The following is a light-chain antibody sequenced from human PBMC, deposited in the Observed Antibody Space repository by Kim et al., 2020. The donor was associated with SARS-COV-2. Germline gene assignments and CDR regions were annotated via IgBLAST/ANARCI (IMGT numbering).Light chain of an antibody. CDR1: SGSIATNY. Sequence: KPATLSCTRASGSIATNYVQCSQQPPGIAPATVIYADNERPSGVPDRFSGSSDASSNSASLTISGLKTEDEADYYCHSYDRDSHVFGTGTKVTVL. CDR2: ADN. V-gene: IGLV6-57*03. CDR3: HSYDRDSHV. J-gene: IGLJ1*01.